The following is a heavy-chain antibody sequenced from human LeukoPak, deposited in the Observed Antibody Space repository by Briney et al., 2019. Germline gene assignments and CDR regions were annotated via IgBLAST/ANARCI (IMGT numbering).Heavy chain of an antibody. Sequence: SVKVSCKASGGTFSSYAISWVRQAPGQGLEWMRGIIPIFGTANYAQKFQGRVTITTDESTSTAYMELSSLRSEDTAVYYCASLTMVRGRHYYYYMDVWGKGTTVTVSS. D-gene: IGHD3-10*01. CDR3: ASLTMVRGRHYYYYMDV. V-gene: IGHV1-69*05. CDR1: GGTFSSYA. J-gene: IGHJ6*03. CDR2: IIPIFGTA.